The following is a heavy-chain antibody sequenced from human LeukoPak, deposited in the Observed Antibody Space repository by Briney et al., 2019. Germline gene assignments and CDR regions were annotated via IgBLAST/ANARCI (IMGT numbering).Heavy chain of an antibody. CDR1: GFTFSSYW. CDR3: AKDHHRVVVVAAPNG. J-gene: IGHJ4*02. Sequence: GGSLRLSCAASGFTFSSYWMHWVRQAPGKGLVWVSAISGSGGSTYYADSVKGRFTISRDNSKNTLYLQMNSLRAEDTAVYYCAKDHHRVVVVAAPNGWGQGTLVTVSS. D-gene: IGHD2-15*01. V-gene: IGHV3-23*01. CDR2: ISGSGGST.